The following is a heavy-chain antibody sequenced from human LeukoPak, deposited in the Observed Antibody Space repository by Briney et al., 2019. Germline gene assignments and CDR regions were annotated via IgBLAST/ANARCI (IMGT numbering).Heavy chain of an antibody. J-gene: IGHJ6*02. V-gene: IGHV4-59*08. CDR2: IYYSGST. D-gene: IGHD1-26*01. CDR3: ARRSGSYYGYYYYGMDV. Sequence: PSETLSLTCTVSGGSISSYYWSWIRQPPGKGLEWIGYIYYSGSTNYNPSLKSRVTISVDTSKNQFSLKLSSVTAADTAVYYCARRSGSYYGYYYYGMDVWGQGTTVTVFS. CDR1: GGSISSYY.